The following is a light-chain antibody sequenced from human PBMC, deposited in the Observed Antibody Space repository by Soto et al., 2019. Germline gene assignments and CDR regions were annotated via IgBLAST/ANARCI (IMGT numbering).Light chain of an antibody. CDR2: EVT. J-gene: IGLJ2*01. CDR1: SSDVGGYNR. Sequence: QSVLTQTPSVSGSPGQSVTISCTGTSSDVGGYNRVSWYQQYPGTAPKLMIYEVTNRPSGVPDRFSGSKSGNTASLTISGLQTEDEADYYCSSYTSSATTIFGGGTKVTVL. V-gene: IGLV2-18*02. CDR3: SSYTSSATTI.